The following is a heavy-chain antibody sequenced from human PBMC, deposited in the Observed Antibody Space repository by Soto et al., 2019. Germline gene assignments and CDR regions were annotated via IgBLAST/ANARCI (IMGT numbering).Heavy chain of an antibody. CDR2: ISSSSSYI. CDR3: ARDSIRDFWSGPSGMDV. V-gene: IGHV3-21*01. CDR1: GFTFSSYS. Sequence: GGSLRLSCAASGFTFSSYSMNWVRQAPGKGLEWVSSISSSSSYIYYADSVKGRFTISRDNAKNSLYLQMNSLRAEDTAVYYCARDSIRDFWSGPSGMDVWGQGTTVTVS. J-gene: IGHJ6*02. D-gene: IGHD3-3*01.